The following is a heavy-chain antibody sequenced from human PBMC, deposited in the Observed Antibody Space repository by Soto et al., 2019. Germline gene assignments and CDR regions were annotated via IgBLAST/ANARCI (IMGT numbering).Heavy chain of an antibody. D-gene: IGHD1-1*01. CDR1: GFTFSSYA. Sequence: GGSLRLSCAASGFTFSSYAMHWVRQAPGKGLEWVAVISYDGSNKYYADSVKGRFTISRDNSKNTLYLQMNRLRAEDTAVYYCATDSYRGGTRGPYYYYYGMDVWGKGTTVTVSS. J-gene: IGHJ6*04. V-gene: IGHV3-30-3*01. CDR3: ATDSYRGGTRGPYYYYYGMDV. CDR2: ISYDGSNK.